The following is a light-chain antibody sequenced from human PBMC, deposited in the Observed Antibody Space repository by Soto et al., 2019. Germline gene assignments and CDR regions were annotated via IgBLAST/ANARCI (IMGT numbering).Light chain of an antibody. Sequence: QTVVTQEPSFSVSPGGTVTLTCGLSSGSVSTSYYPSWYQQTPGQAPRTLIYSTNTRSSGVPDRFSGSILGNKAALTITGAQADDGSDYYCVLYMGCGTVLFGGGTKLTVL. V-gene: IGLV8-61*01. CDR3: VLYMGCGTVL. J-gene: IGLJ2*01. CDR2: STN. CDR1: SGSVSTSYY.